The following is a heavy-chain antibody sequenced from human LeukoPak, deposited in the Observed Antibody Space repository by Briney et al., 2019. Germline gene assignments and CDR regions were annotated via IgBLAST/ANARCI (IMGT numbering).Heavy chain of an antibody. CDR3: AREGAYGDYGVNWFDP. CDR2: IYSGGST. CDR1: GFTVSSNY. V-gene: IGHV3-66*01. D-gene: IGHD4-17*01. J-gene: IGHJ5*02. Sequence: GGSLRLSCAASGFTVSSNYMSWVCQAPGKGLEWVSVIYSGGSTYCADSVKGRFTISRDNSKNTLYLQMNSLRAEDTAVYYCAREGAYGDYGVNWFDPWGQGTLVTVSS.